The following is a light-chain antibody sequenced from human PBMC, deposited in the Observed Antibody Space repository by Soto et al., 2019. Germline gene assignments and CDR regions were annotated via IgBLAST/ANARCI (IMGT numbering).Light chain of an antibody. CDR1: QSISSY. Sequence: DIQMTQSPSSLSASVGDRVTITCLASQSISSYLNWYQQKPGKAPKLLIYAASSLQSGVPSRFSGSGSGTDFTLTISSLQPEDFATYYCQQSSSTPRTFGPGTKVDIK. J-gene: IGKJ3*01. V-gene: IGKV1-39*01. CDR2: AAS. CDR3: QQSSSTPRT.